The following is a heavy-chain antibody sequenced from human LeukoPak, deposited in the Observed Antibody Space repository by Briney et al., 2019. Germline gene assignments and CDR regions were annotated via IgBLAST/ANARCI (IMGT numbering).Heavy chain of an antibody. Sequence: GGSLRLSCAASGFTFSSYGMRWVRQAPGKGLEWVAVMSYDEKYKIYADSVRGRFTISRDISKNTVYLQMDNLRPEDTAVYYCARDARLYKWELLAYWGQGTLVTVSS. D-gene: IGHD4-23*01. V-gene: IGHV3-30*03. CDR2: MSYDEKYK. CDR3: ARDARLYKWELLAY. CDR1: GFTFSSYG. J-gene: IGHJ4*02.